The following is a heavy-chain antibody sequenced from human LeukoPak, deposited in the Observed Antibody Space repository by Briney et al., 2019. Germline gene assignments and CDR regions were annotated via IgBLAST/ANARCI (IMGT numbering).Heavy chain of an antibody. CDR3: ASSSSWARFDP. J-gene: IGHJ5*02. CDR2: IKQDGSEK. V-gene: IGHV3-7*03. D-gene: IGHD6-13*01. Sequence: GGSLRLSCAASGFTFSSYWMSWVRQAPGKGLEWVANIKQDGSEKYYVDSVKGRFTLSRDNANNSLYLQMNSLRAEDTAVYYCASSSSWARFDPWGQGTLVTVSS. CDR1: GFTFSSYW.